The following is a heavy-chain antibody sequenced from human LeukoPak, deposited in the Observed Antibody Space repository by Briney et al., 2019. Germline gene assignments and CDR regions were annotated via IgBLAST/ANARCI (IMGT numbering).Heavy chain of an antibody. CDR3: AGGDYGDSPFYYYYYMDV. Sequence: ASVKVSCKASGGTFSSYAIIWVRQAPGQGLEWMGGVIPISGTANYAQKFQGRVTITTDESTSTAYMELSSLRSEDTAVYYCAGGDYGDSPFYYYYYMDVWGKGTTVTVSS. CDR1: GGTFSSYA. CDR2: VIPISGTA. V-gene: IGHV1-69*05. J-gene: IGHJ6*03. D-gene: IGHD4-17*01.